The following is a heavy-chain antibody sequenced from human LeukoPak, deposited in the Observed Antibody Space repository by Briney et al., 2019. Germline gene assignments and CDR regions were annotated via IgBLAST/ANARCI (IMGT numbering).Heavy chain of an antibody. D-gene: IGHD3-22*01. J-gene: IGHJ3*02. V-gene: IGHV1-2*02. CDR3: AKLAGYYYDSSGYADDAFDI. CDR1: GYTFTGYY. Sequence: ASVKVSCKASGYTFTGYYMHWVRQAPGQGLEWMGWINPNSGGTNYAQKFQGRVTMTRDTSISTAYMELSRLRAEDTAVYYCAKLAGYYYDSSGYADDAFDIWGQGTMVTVSS. CDR2: INPNSGGT.